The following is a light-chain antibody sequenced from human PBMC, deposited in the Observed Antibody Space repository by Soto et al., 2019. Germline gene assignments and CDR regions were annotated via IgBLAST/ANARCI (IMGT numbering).Light chain of an antibody. Sequence: EIVLPQSPATLSLSPGERATLSCRASQSVSSYLAWYQQKPGQAPRLLIYDASNRATGIPARFSGSGSGTDFTLTISSLEPEDFAVYYCQQRSNWLTLGGGTKVEIK. CDR1: QSVSSY. CDR2: DAS. J-gene: IGKJ4*01. CDR3: QQRSNWLT. V-gene: IGKV3-11*01.